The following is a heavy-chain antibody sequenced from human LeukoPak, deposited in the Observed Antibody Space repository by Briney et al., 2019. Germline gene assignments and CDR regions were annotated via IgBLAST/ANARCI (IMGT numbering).Heavy chain of an antibody. CDR1: GGSFSGYY. J-gene: IGHJ4*02. V-gene: IGHV4-34*01. CDR3: ARHSNFWDIDH. CDR2: INHSGST. Sequence: PSETLSLTCAVYGGSFSGYYWSWIRQPPGKGLEWIGEINHSGSTNYNPSLKSRVTISVDTSKRQFSLRLTSVTAADTAVYYCARHSNFWDIDHWSPGTLVTVSS. D-gene: IGHD3-3*01.